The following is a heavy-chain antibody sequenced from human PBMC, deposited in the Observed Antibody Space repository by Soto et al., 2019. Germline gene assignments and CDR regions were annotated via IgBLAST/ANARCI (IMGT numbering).Heavy chain of an antibody. CDR3: ARSYGRTADY. V-gene: IGHV4-31*03. J-gene: IGHJ4*02. Sequence: QVQLQESGPGLVKPSQTLSLTCTVSGWSISSGGYYWSWIRQHPGKGLEWIGYIYYSGSTYYNPSLKCRVNISVDTSKNQFSLKLSSVTAADTAVYYCARSYGRTADYWGQGTLVTVSS. D-gene: IGHD1-26*01. CDR1: GWSISSGGYY. CDR2: IYYSGST.